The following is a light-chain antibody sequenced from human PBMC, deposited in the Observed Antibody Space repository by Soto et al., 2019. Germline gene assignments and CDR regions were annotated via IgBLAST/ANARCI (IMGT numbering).Light chain of an antibody. CDR3: SSYTSSSTLV. CDR2: DVS. J-gene: IGLJ1*01. V-gene: IGLV2-14*01. Sequence: QSVLTQPASVSGSPGQSITISCTGTSSDVGGYNYVSWHQQHPGKAPKLMIYDVSNRPSGVSNRFSGSKSGNTASLTISGLQAEDEADYYCSSYTSSSTLVFGTGTKVTGL. CDR1: SSDVGGYNY.